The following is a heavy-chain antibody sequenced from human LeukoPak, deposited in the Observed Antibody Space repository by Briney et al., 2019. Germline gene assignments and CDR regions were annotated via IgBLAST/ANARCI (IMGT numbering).Heavy chain of an antibody. CDR2: IYTSGST. CDR1: GGSISSGSYY. D-gene: IGHD3-3*01. J-gene: IGHJ5*02. Sequence: KTSETLSLTCTVSGGSISSGSYYWSWIRQPAGKGVEWIVRIYTSGSTNYNPARKSRVTISGDTSKNQFSLKLSSVTAADTAVYYCARGHYDFWSGYYMETYHNWFDPWGQGTLVTVSS. CDR3: ARGHYDFWSGYYMETYHNWFDP. V-gene: IGHV4-61*02.